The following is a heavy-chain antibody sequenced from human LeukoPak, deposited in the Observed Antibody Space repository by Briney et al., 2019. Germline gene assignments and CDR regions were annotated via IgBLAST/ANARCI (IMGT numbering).Heavy chain of an antibody. CDR3: ARGGWSYDY. V-gene: IGHV4-59*01. CDR1: GGSITNYY. Sequence: PSETLSLTCTVSGGSITNYYWSWIRQPPGKGLEWIGYIYYSGSTNYNPSVKSRVTISVDTSKNQFSLELTPVTAADTAVYFCARGGWSYDYWGQGALVTVSS. J-gene: IGHJ4*02. CDR2: IYYSGST.